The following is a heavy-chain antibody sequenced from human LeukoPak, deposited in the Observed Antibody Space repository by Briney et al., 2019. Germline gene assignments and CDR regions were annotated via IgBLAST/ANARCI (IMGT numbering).Heavy chain of an antibody. CDR3: ARRSGYYYGIDV. CDR2: IFYGGST. D-gene: IGHD3-10*01. CDR1: GDSIISYY. Sequence: PSETLSLTCSVSGDSIISYYWTWIRQPPGKGPEWIGHIFYGGSTSYNPSLKSRVTISADTSKNQFSLKLSSVTAADTAVYYCARRSGYYYGIDVWGQGTTVTISS. J-gene: IGHJ6*02. V-gene: IGHV4-59*08.